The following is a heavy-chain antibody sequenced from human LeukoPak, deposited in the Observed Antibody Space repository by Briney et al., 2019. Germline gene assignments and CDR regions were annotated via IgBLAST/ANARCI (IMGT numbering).Heavy chain of an antibody. Sequence: GGSLRLSCAASGFTFSTSAMHWVRQTPGKGLEWVALISYDGSQHYLADSLKGRFTISRDNSKNTLCLQMTSLRLDDTAMYYCARDPSSAPYSTYWAANYFDPWGQGTLVTVSS. D-gene: IGHD6-13*01. CDR2: ISYDGSQH. J-gene: IGHJ5*02. CDR1: GFTFSTSA. CDR3: ARDPSSAPYSTYWAANYFDP. V-gene: IGHV3-30*04.